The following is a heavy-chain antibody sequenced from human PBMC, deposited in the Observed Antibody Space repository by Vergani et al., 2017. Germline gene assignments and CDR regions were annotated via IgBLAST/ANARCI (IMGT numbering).Heavy chain of an antibody. Sequence: EVQLVESGGGLVQPGGSLRLSCAASGFTVSSNYMSWVRQAPGKGLEWVSVIYSGGSTYYADSVKGRFTISRDNSKNTLYLQMNSLRAEDTAVYYCARDRYYEFWSRNMDVWGKGTTVTVSS. J-gene: IGHJ6*03. D-gene: IGHD3-3*01. CDR1: GFTVSSNY. CDR2: IYSGGST. CDR3: ARDRYYEFWSRNMDV. V-gene: IGHV3-66*02.